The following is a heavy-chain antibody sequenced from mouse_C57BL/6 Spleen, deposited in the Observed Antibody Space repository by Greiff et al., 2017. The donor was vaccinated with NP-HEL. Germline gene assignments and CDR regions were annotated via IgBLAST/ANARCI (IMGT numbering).Heavy chain of an antibody. CDR1: GFTFSSYA. J-gene: IGHJ4*01. CDR3: AREDY. CDR2: ISHGGSYT. V-gene: IGHV5-4*01. Sequence: EVKLVESGGGLVKPGGSLKLSCAASGFTFSSYAMSWVRQTPEKRLEWVATISHGGSYTYYPDNVKGRFTISRDNAKNNLYLQMSHLKSEDTAMYYCAREDYWGQGTSVTVSS.